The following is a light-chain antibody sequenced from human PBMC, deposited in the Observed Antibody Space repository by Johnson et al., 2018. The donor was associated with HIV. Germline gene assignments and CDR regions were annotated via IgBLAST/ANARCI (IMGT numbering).Light chain of an antibody. CDR3: GTWDSSLSGV. CDR1: SSNIGNNY. V-gene: IGLV1-51*01. CDR2: DNN. Sequence: QSVLTQPPSVSAAPGQKVTISCSGSSSNIGNNYVSWYQQLPGTAPKLIIYDNNKRPSGIPDRFSGSKSGTSATLGITGLQTGDEADYYCGTWDSSLSGVFGTVTKVTVL. J-gene: IGLJ1*01.